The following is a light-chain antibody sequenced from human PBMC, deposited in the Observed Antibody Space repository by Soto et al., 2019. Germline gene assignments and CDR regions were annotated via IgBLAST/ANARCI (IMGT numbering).Light chain of an antibody. CDR2: AAS. V-gene: IGKV1-39*01. CDR1: QSISIY. CDR3: QQSYSTLWT. Sequence: DIQMTQSPSSLSASIGDRVTITCRASQSISIYLNWYQQKPGKAPKLLIYAASSLQSGVPSRFSGSGSGTDFTLIISSLQPEDFETSYCQQSYSTLWTFGQGNKVEIK. J-gene: IGKJ1*01.